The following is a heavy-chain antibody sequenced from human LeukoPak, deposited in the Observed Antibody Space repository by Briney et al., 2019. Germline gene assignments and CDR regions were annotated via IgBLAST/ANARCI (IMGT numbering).Heavy chain of an antibody. J-gene: IGHJ4*02. CDR1: GGSISSSTYY. D-gene: IGHD2-15*01. CDR2: INHSGST. V-gene: IGHV4-39*07. CDR3: ARRGRAANGRPLDY. Sequence: SETLSFTCTVSGGSISSSTYYWAWIRQPPGKGLEWIGEINHSGSTNYNPSLKSRVTISVDTSKNQFSLKLSSVTAADTAVYYCARRGRAANGRPLDYWGQGTLVTVSS.